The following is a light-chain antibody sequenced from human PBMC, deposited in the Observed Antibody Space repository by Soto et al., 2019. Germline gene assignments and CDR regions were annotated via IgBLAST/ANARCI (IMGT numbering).Light chain of an antibody. Sequence: DIVMTQSPDSLAVSPGERATLSCRASQSVSNTYLAWYQQKPGQAPRLLIYGASSRATGIPDRFSGSGSGTDFTLTISRLEPEDFAVYYCQQYGSSRTFGQGTKVEIK. CDR1: QSVSNTY. CDR3: QQYGSSRT. CDR2: GAS. V-gene: IGKV3-20*01. J-gene: IGKJ1*01.